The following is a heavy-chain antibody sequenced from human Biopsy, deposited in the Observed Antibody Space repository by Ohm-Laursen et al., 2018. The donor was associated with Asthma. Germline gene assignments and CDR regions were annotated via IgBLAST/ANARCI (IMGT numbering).Heavy chain of an antibody. J-gene: IGHJ4*02. CDR3: ARGDSSNWSHYYFEY. CDR2: IYSGGTS. V-gene: IGHV3-53*01. CDR1: GFAVSRDH. Sequence: GSLRLSCVASGFAVSRDHMFWVRQAPGKGLEWVSVIYSGGTSHTADSVRGRFTISRDYSKNTLYLQMHSLRAEDTAVYYCARGDSSNWSHYYFEYWGQGTLVPVSS. D-gene: IGHD3-22*01.